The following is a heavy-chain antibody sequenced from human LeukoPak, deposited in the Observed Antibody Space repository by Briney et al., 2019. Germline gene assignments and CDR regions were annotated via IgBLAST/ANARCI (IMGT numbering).Heavy chain of an antibody. CDR1: GYTFTSYY. CDR2: INPSGGST. CDR3: ARDWAGYDFSYYMDV. V-gene: IGHV1-46*01. Sequence: GASVKVSCKASGYTFTSYYMHWVRQAPGQGLEWMGIINPSGGSTSYAQKFQGRVTMTRDMSTSTVYMELSSLRSEDTAVYYCARDWAGYDFSYYMDVWGKGTTVTVSS. J-gene: IGHJ6*03. D-gene: IGHD5-12*01.